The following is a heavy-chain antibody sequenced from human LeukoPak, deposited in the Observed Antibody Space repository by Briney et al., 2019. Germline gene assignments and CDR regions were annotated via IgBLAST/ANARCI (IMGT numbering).Heavy chain of an antibody. CDR3: ARGQMAIGSFDY. V-gene: IGHV4-59*01. CDR1: GGSISGYY. D-gene: IGHD2-8*01. CDR2: IYSSGST. Sequence: PSGTLSLTCAVSGGSISGYYWSWIRQPPGKGLEWIGEIYSSGSTKDNPSLKSRLTISVDTSKDQFSLRLSSVTAADTAVYYCARGQMAIGSFDYWGQGTLVTVSS. J-gene: IGHJ4*02.